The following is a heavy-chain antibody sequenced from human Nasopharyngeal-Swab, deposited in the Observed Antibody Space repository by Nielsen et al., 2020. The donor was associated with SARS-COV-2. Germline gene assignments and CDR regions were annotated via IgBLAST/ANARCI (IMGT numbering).Heavy chain of an antibody. Sequence: GSLRLSRAASGFTFSSYSMNWVRQAPGKGLEWVSYISSSSTIYYADSVKGRFTISRDNAKNSLYLQMNSLRDEDTAVYYCAKGTKGSGGNYWGQGTLVTVSS. J-gene: IGHJ4*02. CDR1: GFTFSSYS. CDR3: AKGTKGSGGNY. D-gene: IGHD6-25*01. CDR2: ISSSSTI. V-gene: IGHV3-48*02.